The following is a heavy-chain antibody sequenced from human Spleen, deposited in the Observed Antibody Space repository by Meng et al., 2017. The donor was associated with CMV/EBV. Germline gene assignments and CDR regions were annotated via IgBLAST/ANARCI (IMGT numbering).Heavy chain of an antibody. Sequence: ASVKVSCKTSGYNFRGFGVAWVRRAPGQGLEWVGWINTHNPGSNTAPRFQGRVTMTTDSSTDTVYLEMTNLAPDDAAVYFCARQRGSFSVLKGGAESYLDSWGQGTLVTVSS. J-gene: IGHJ4*02. CDR1: GYNFRGFG. V-gene: IGHV1-18*01. D-gene: IGHD2-15*01. CDR2: INTHNPGS. CDR3: ARQRGSFSVLKGGAESYLDS.